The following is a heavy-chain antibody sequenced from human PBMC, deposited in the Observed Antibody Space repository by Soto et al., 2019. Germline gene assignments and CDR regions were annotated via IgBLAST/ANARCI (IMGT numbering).Heavy chain of an antibody. CDR3: AKGGHIDF. J-gene: IGHJ4*02. CDR1: GFSFSTYW. V-gene: IGHV3-7*03. Sequence: EVQLVESGGGLVQPGGSLRLSCEASGFSFSTYWMSWVRQVPGTGLEWVANIKADGSETYYVDSVRRRFTISRDNAKTSLFLQLNSLRAEDPAVYYCAKGGHIDFCGQGTVVTVSS. CDR2: IKADGSET. D-gene: IGHD3-16*01.